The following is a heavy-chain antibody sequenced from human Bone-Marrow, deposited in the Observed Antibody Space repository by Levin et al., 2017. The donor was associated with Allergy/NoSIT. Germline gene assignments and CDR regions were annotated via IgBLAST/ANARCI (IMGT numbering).Heavy chain of an antibody. D-gene: IGHD3-16*01. Sequence: GGSLRLSCVGSGFTFDDYAMHWVRQAPGKGLEWVSGISWNSGSIGYADSVKGRFTISRDNAKNSLYLQMNSLRPEDTAFYYCAKDTILEFGNRREGVFDVWGHGTMVIVSS. CDR3: AKDTILEFGNRREGVFDV. V-gene: IGHV3-9*01. CDR2: ISWNSGSI. CDR1: GFTFDDYA. J-gene: IGHJ3*01.